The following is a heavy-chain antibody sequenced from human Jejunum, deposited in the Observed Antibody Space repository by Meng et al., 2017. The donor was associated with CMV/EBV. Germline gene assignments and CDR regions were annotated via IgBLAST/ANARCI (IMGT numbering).Heavy chain of an antibody. V-gene: IGHV3-48*03. CDR1: GFTFSSSA. Sequence: CVSSGFTFSSSAINWVRQAPGKGLEWVAYITGGGNTKYYADSVKGRFTISRDNAKSSLYLQMNSLRAEDAAVYYCARLNLAAFYSWGQGALVTVSS. CDR2: ITGGGNTK. D-gene: IGHD2/OR15-2a*01. CDR3: ARLNLAAFYS. J-gene: IGHJ5*02.